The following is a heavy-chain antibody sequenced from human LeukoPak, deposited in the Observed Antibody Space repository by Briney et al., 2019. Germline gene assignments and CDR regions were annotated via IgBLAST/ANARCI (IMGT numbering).Heavy chain of an antibody. CDR1: GGSISSYY. V-gene: IGHV4-59*01. Sequence: PSETLSLTCTVSGGSISSYYWSWIRRPPGKGLEWIGYIYYSGSTNYNPSLKSRVTISVDTSKNQFSLKLSSVTAADTAVYYCARHGYSGYDLGYYAFDIWGQGTMVTVSS. D-gene: IGHD5-12*01. J-gene: IGHJ3*02. CDR2: IYYSGST. CDR3: ARHGYSGYDLGYYAFDI.